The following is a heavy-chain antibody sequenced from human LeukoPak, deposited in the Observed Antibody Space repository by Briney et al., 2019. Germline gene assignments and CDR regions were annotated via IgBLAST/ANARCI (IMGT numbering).Heavy chain of an antibody. D-gene: IGHD2-2*01. CDR2: IYYSGST. CDR1: GGSISSGDYY. CDR3: ARGSVGGDDAFDI. V-gene: IGHV4-30-4*01. J-gene: IGHJ3*02. Sequence: PSETLSLTCTVSGGSISSGDYYWSWIRQPPGKGLEWIGYIYYSGSTYYNPSLQSRVTISVDTSKNQFSLKLSSVTAADTAVYYCARGSVGGDDAFDIWGQGTMVTVSS.